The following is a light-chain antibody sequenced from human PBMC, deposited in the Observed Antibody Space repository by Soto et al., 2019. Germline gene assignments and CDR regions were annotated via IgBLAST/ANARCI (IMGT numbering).Light chain of an antibody. CDR1: SSNIGTNA. J-gene: IGLJ1*01. V-gene: IGLV1-44*01. CDR3: AAWDDSLNGYV. CDR2: NNN. Sequence: QSVLTQPPSASGTPGQRVTISCSGGSSNIGTNAVNWYQQLPGTAPKLLICNNNQRPSGVPDRFSGSKSGTSASLAISGLQSEDEADYYCAAWDDSLNGYVFGTGTKVTV.